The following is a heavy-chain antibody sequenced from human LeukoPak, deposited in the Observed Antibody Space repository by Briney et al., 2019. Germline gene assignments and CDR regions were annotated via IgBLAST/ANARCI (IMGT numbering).Heavy chain of an antibody. D-gene: IGHD4-17*01. CDR1: GFTFSSYA. Sequence: GGSLRLSCAASGFTFSSYAMRWVRQAPGKGLEWVAVMSYDGSSKYYADSVKGRFTISRDNSKNTLYLQMNSLRAEDTAVYYCARDRLATVTSPYYYYGMDVWGQGTTVTVSS. J-gene: IGHJ6*02. CDR2: MSYDGSSK. CDR3: ARDRLATVTSPYYYYGMDV. V-gene: IGHV3-30-3*01.